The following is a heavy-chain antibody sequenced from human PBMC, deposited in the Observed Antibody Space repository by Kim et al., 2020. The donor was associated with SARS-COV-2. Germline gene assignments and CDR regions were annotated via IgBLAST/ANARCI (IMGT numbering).Heavy chain of an antibody. CDR2: ISTYKGDT. CDR3: ASDLYYDILTGYWNDAFDI. Sequence: ASVKVSCKASGYSFLSYGISWVRQAPGQGLGWMGWISTYKGDTNYAQKFLGRVTMTTDTSTSTAYMELRSLRSDDTAVYYCASDLYYDILTGYWNDAFDIWGQGTMVTVSS. D-gene: IGHD3-9*01. CDR1: GYSFLSYG. J-gene: IGHJ3*02. V-gene: IGHV1-18*01.